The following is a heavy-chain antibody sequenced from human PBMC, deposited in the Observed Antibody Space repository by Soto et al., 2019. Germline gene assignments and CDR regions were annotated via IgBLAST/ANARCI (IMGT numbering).Heavy chain of an antibody. J-gene: IGHJ2*01. CDR1: GFTFSDYY. D-gene: IGHD6-13*01. V-gene: IGHV3-11*06. Sequence: QVQLVESGGGLVKPGGSLRLSSAASGFTFSDYYMSWIRQAPGKGLEWVSYISSSSSYTNYADSVKGRFTISRDNANNSLNLQMDSLRAEDTAVYYRASSYDKAAAGTEYFDLWGRGTLVTVSS. CDR3: ASSYDKAAAGTEYFDL. CDR2: ISSSSSYT.